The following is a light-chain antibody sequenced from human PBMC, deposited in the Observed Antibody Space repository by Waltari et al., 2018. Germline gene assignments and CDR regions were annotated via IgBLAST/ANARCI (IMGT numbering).Light chain of an antibody. J-gene: IGLJ2*01. CDR3: QSYDNILSGGV. CDR2: GNN. CDR1: ISNIGAGYA. Sequence: QSVLTQPPSVSGAPGQRVTIYCTGSISNIGAGYAVHWYQQLPGTAPKLLIYGNNNRPSGVPDRVSGSKSGTSASLAITGLQSDDEADYYCQSYDNILSGGVFGGGTKLTVL. V-gene: IGLV1-40*01.